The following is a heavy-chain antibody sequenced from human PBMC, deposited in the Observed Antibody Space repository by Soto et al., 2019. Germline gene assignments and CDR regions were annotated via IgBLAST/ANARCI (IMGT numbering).Heavy chain of an antibody. J-gene: IGHJ5*02. CDR2: INHSGST. CDR1: GGSFSGYY. Sequence: QVPLQQWGAGLLKPSETLSLTCAVYGGSFSGYYWSWIRQPPGKGLEWIGEINHSGSTNYNPSLKSRVTISVDTSKNQFSLKLSSVTAADTAVYYCARERSRYSSGFGWFDPWGQGTLVTVSS. D-gene: IGHD6-19*01. CDR3: ARERSRYSSGFGWFDP. V-gene: IGHV4-34*01.